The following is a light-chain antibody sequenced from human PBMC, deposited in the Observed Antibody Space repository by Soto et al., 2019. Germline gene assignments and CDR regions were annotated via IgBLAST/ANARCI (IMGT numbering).Light chain of an antibody. J-gene: IGKJ1*01. Sequence: EMLLTQSPGTLSLSPGERATLSCRASQSVRSSYLAWYQQKPGQAPRLLIYGASSRATGIPDRFSGSGSGTDFTLTISRLEPEDFAVYYCQQYGSSPATFGQGTKV. V-gene: IGKV3-20*01. CDR2: GAS. CDR1: QSVRSSY. CDR3: QQYGSSPAT.